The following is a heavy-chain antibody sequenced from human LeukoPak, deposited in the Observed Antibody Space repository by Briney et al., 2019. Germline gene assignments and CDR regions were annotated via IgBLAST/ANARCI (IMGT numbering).Heavy chain of an antibody. Sequence: PETLSLTCAVYGGSFSGYYWSWIRQPPGKGLEWIGEINHSGSTNYNPSLKSRVTISVDTSKNQFSLKLSSVTAADTAVYYCARGRRNIVVVPASFDYWGQGTLVTVSS. CDR1: GGSFSGYY. J-gene: IGHJ4*02. CDR2: INHSGST. V-gene: IGHV4-34*01. CDR3: ARGRRNIVVVPASFDY. D-gene: IGHD2-2*01.